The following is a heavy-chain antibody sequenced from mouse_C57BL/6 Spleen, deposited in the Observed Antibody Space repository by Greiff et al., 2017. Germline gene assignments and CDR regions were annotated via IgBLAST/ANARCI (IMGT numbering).Heavy chain of an antibody. CDR3: TRPFYYAMDY. CDR2: IDPETGGT. Sequence: QVQLQQSGAELVRPGASVTLSCKASGYTFTDYEMHWVKQTPVHGLEWIGAIDPETGGTAYNQTFKGKAILTADKSSSTAYMELRSLTSEDSAVYYCTRPFYYAMDYWGQGTSVTVSS. V-gene: IGHV1-15*01. J-gene: IGHJ4*01. CDR1: GYTFTDYE.